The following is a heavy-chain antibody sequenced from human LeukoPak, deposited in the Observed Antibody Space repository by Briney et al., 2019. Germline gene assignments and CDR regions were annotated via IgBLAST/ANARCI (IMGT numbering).Heavy chain of an antibody. J-gene: IGHJ6*03. Sequence: SGGSLRLSCAASGFTFSSYAMSWVRQAPGKGLEWVSAISGSGGSTYYADSVKGRFTISRDNSKNTLYLQMNSLRAEDTAVYYCARSLWDVVVPAAIRPNYYYYYMDVWGKGTTVTVSS. CDR2: ISGSGGST. D-gene: IGHD2-2*02. CDR3: ARSLWDVVVPAAIRPNYYYYYMDV. V-gene: IGHV3-23*01. CDR1: GFTFSSYA.